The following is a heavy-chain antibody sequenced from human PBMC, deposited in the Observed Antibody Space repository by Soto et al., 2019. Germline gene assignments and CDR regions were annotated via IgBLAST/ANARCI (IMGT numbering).Heavy chain of an antibody. CDR3: ASGYCSGGSCYPYYFDY. V-gene: IGHV3-23*01. Sequence: GGSLRLSCAASGFTFSSYSLSWLRQAPGKGLEWVSGISGSGQTTHYKDSVKGRFTISRDNFRNTLYLQMNSLRAEDTAVYYCASGYCSGGSCYPYYFDYWGQGILVTVSS. CDR1: GFTFSSYS. D-gene: IGHD2-15*01. J-gene: IGHJ4*02. CDR2: ISGSGQTT.